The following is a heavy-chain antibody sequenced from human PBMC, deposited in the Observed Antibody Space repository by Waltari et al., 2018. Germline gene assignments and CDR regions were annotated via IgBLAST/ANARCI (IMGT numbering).Heavy chain of an antibody. Sequence: QVQLVQSGAEVKKPGASVKVSCKASGYTFTSYYMHWVRQAPGQGLEWMGIINPRGGSTSYAQKFQGRVTMTRDTSTSTVYMELSSLRSEDTAVYYCARDWSPLLWFGEYYYYYYGMDVWGQGTTVTVSS. CDR3: ARDWSPLLWFGEYYYYYYGMDV. D-gene: IGHD3-10*01. V-gene: IGHV1-46*01. CDR2: INPRGGST. J-gene: IGHJ6*02. CDR1: GYTFTSYY.